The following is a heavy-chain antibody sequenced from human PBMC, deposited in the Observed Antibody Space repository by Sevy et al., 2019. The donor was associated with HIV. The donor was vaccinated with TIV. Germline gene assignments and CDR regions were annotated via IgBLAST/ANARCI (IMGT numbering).Heavy chain of an antibody. Sequence: GGSLRLSCTASGFTFGDYCMSWVRQAPGKGLEWVAFLKSDVYGGTGDHVESVRGRFVISRVDSKTIAYLQMNDLKTQDTGVYYCTRWKAAQSIFDYWGQGALVTVSS. J-gene: IGHJ4*02. CDR1: GFTFGDYC. D-gene: IGHD6-13*01. CDR3: TRWKAAQSIFDY. CDR2: LKSDVYGGTG. V-gene: IGHV3-49*04.